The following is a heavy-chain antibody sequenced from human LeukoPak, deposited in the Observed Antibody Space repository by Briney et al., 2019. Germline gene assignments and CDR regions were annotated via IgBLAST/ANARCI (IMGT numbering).Heavy chain of an antibody. CDR3: ARSPPRGYSGHDDWPAYNFDY. CDR2: ISYTSTHI. J-gene: IGHJ4*02. CDR1: GLTFSSYP. D-gene: IGHD5-12*01. Sequence: GGSLRLSCAASGLTFSSYPMNWVRQAPGEGLEWVSSISYTSTHINYADSVEGRFTISRDNAKNSLYLQMSSLRAEDTAVYYCARSPPRGYSGHDDWPAYNFDYWGQGTLVTVSS. V-gene: IGHV3-21*01.